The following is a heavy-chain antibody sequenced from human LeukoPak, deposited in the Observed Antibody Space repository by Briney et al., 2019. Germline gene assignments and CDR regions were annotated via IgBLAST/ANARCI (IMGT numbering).Heavy chain of an antibody. D-gene: IGHD3-10*01. CDR1: GFTFSSYA. CDR3: ARSIYASGSFYTLDI. CDR2: ISGSGGST. Sequence: QPGGSLRLSCAASGFTFSSYAMSWVRQAPGKAPEWVSGISGSGGSTYSADSVKGRFTISRDNSKNTLYLQMNTLRAEDTAVYYCARSIYASGSFYTLDIWGQGTMVTVSS. J-gene: IGHJ3*02. V-gene: IGHV3-23*01.